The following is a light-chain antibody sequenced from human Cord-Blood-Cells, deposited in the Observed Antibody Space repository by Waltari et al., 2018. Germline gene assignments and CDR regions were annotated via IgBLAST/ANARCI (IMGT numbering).Light chain of an antibody. J-gene: IGKJ4*01. V-gene: IGKV1D-8*01. Sequence: VIWMTQSPSLLSASTGDRAPITCRMSQGISSYLACYQQKPGKAPELLIYAASTLQSGVPSRFSGSVSGTDFTLTISGLQSEDFATYYCQQYYSFPLTFGGGTKVEIK. CDR1: QGISSY. CDR2: AAS. CDR3: QQYYSFPLT.